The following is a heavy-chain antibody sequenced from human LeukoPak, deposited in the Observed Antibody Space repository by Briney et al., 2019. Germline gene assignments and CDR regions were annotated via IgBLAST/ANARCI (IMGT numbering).Heavy chain of an antibody. D-gene: IGHD2-15*01. V-gene: IGHV1-69*01. Sequence: GASVKVSCKASGGTFSSYAISWVRQAPGQGLEWRGGIIPIFGTANYAQKLQGRVTITADESTSTAYMELSSLRSEDTAVYYCARAVVVVAAAYYYYGMDVWGQGTTVTVSS. J-gene: IGHJ6*02. CDR1: GGTFSSYA. CDR2: IIPIFGTA. CDR3: ARAVVVVAAAYYYYGMDV.